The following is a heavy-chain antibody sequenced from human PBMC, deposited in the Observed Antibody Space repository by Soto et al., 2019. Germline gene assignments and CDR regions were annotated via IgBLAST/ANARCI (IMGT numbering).Heavy chain of an antibody. CDR3: ARDCGDSYGMGV. Sequence: QVQLVQSGAEVKKPGASVKVSCKASGYTFTGYYMHWVRQAPGKGLEWMGWINPNSGGTNYAQKFQGWVTRTRDTSISTAYMELSRLRSDDTAVYYCARDCGDSYGMGVWGRGITVTVSS. CDR1: GYTFTGYY. V-gene: IGHV1-2*04. CDR2: INPNSGGT. J-gene: IGHJ6*02. D-gene: IGHD4-17*01.